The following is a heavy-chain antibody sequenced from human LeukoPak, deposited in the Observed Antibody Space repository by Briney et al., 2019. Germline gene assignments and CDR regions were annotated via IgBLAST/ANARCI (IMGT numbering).Heavy chain of an antibody. J-gene: IGHJ6*03. CDR2: IYYSGST. D-gene: IGHD3-3*01. V-gene: IGHV4-59*01. CDR3: ARDSRFWSGPSPNYMDV. CDR1: GGSISSYY. Sequence: SETLSLTCTVSGGSISSYYWSWIRQPPGKGLEWIGYIYYSGSTNYNPSLKSRVTISVDTSKNQFSLKLSSVTAADTAVYYCARDSRFWSGPSPNYMDVWGKGTTVTVSS.